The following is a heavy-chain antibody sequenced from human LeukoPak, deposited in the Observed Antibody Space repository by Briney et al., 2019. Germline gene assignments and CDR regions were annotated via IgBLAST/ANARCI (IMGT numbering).Heavy chain of an antibody. Sequence: GGSLRLSCAASGFKFSTYWMSWVRQAPGKGLEWVAVIWYDGSNKYYADSVKGRFTISRDNSKNTLYLQMNSLRAEDTAVYYCARDATWIQSLDYWGQGTLVTVSS. CDR3: ARDATWIQSLDY. J-gene: IGHJ4*02. D-gene: IGHD5-18*01. CDR1: GFKFSTYW. CDR2: IWYDGSNK. V-gene: IGHV3-33*08.